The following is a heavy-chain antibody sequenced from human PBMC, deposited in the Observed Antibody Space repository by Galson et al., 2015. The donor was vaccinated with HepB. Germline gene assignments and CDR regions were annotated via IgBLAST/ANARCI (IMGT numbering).Heavy chain of an antibody. CDR2: ISGSGGST. Sequence: SLRLSCAASGFTFSSYAMNWVRQAPGKGLEWVSGISGSGGSTYYADSVKGRFTISRDNSKNTLYLQMNSLRVEDTAVYYCAKDRWVGVTGIGDYWGQGSQVTVSS. D-gene: IGHD2-21*02. CDR1: GFTFSSYA. CDR3: AKDRWVGVTGIGDY. V-gene: IGHV3-23*01. J-gene: IGHJ4*02.